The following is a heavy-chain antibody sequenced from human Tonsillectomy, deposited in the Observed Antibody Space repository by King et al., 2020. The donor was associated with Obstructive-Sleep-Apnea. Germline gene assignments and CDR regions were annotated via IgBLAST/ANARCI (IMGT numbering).Heavy chain of an antibody. CDR3: ARGGIAAAGTSEYFQH. V-gene: IGHV4-31*03. Sequence: QLQESGPGLVKPSQTLSLTCTVSGGSISSGGYYCSWIRQHPGKGLEWIGYIYYSGSTYYNPSLKERVTISVDTSKNQFSLKLSSVTAADTAVYYCARGGIAAAGTSEYFQHWGQGTLVTVSS. J-gene: IGHJ1*01. CDR1: GGSISSGGYY. CDR2: IYYSGST. D-gene: IGHD6-13*01.